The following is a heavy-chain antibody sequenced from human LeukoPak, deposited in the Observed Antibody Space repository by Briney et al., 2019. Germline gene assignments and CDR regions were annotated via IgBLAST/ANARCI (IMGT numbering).Heavy chain of an antibody. CDR2: IKQQDGSEK. Sequence: QTGGSLRLSCAASGFTFSSYWMTWVRQAPGKGLEWVANIKQQDGSEKYYVDSVKGRFTISRDNAKNSLSLQMNSLRAEDTAVYYCARGRAGYSSSCTDYWGQGTLVTVSS. V-gene: IGHV3-7*01. CDR3: ARGRAGYSSSCTDY. CDR1: GFTFSSYW. J-gene: IGHJ4*02. D-gene: IGHD6-13*01.